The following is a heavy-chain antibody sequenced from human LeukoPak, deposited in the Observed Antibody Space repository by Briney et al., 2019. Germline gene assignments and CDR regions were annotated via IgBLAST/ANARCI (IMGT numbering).Heavy chain of an antibody. CDR3: AGDGGSGTPRVYFDY. V-gene: IGHV3-33*01. CDR1: GFTFSGYG. CDR2: IWYDGSNK. Sequence: GRSLRLSCAASGFTFSGYGMHWVRQTPGEGLEWVAFIWYDGSNKYYADSVKGRFTISRDNSKNTLYLQMSSLRAEDTAVYYCAGDGGSGTPRVYFDYWGQGTLVTVSS. J-gene: IGHJ4*02. D-gene: IGHD3-10*01.